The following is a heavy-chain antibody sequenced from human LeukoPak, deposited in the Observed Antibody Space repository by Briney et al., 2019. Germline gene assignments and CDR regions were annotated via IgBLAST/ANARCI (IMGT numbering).Heavy chain of an antibody. Sequence: PGGSLRLSCAASGFSVSSNYMNWVRQAPGKGLEWVAIIKEDGSEKLYVDSVKGRFTISRDNAKNSLYLQMDNLRAEDTAVYYCASGSGWTFEYWGQGTQVTVSS. V-gene: IGHV3-7*01. CDR1: GFSVSSNY. CDR2: IKEDGSEK. J-gene: IGHJ4*02. D-gene: IGHD6-19*01. CDR3: ASGSGWTFEY.